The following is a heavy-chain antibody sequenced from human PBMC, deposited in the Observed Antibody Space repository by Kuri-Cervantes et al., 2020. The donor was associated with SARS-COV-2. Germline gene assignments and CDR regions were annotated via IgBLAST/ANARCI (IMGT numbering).Heavy chain of an antibody. CDR3: AKDRDDAIQLWLLPYYYGMDV. D-gene: IGHD5-18*01. V-gene: IGHV3-23*01. CDR2: ISGSGGST. Sequence: LSLTCAASGFIFSDYSMHWVRQAPGKGLEWVSAISGSGGSTYYADSVKGRFTISRDNSKNTLYLQMNSLRAEDTAVYYCAKDRDDAIQLWLLPYYYGMDVWGQGTTVTVSS. CDR1: GFIFSDYS. J-gene: IGHJ6*02.